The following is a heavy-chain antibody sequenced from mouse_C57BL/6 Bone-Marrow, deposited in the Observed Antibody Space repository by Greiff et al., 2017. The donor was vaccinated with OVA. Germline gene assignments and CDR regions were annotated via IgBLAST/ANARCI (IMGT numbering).Heavy chain of an antibody. CDR2: ITHSGET. D-gene: IGHD4-1*01. CDR1: GFPITSGYY. Sequence: QLQQSGPGLVKPSQSLFLTCSITGFPITSGYYWIWIRQSPGKPLEWMGYITHSGETFYNPSLQSPISITKETSKNQFFLQMISVTTEDTAMYYCAGELAWFAYWGQGTLVTVSA. CDR3: AGELAWFAY. V-gene: IGHV12-3*01. J-gene: IGHJ3*01.